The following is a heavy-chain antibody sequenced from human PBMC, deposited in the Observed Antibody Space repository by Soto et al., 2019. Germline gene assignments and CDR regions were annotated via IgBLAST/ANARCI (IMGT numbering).Heavy chain of an antibody. J-gene: IGHJ4*02. CDR3: AKPLATDFDY. CDR1: GLTFSSHA. Sequence: EVQLLESGGGLVQPGGSLRLSCAASGLTFSSHAMSWVRQAPGKGLEWVSSISVSGGSTYYADSVKGRFTISRDNSRNTLYLQMNSLRAEDTAVYYCAKPLATDFDYWGQGTLVTVSS. D-gene: IGHD6-25*01. V-gene: IGHV3-23*01. CDR2: ISVSGGST.